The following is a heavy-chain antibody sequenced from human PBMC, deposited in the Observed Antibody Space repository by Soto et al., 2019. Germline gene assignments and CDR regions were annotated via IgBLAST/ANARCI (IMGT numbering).Heavy chain of an antibody. Sequence: QVTVKESGPVLVKPTETLTLTCTVSGFSLSNAGLGVSWIRQPPGKALERLAHIFSNDEKSYSTSLKSRLTISKDTSKSQVVLTMTNMDPVDTATYYCASTYSASWYWFDPWGQGTLVTVSS. D-gene: IGHD6-13*01. CDR2: IFSNDEK. CDR1: GFSLSNAGLG. V-gene: IGHV2-26*04. J-gene: IGHJ5*02. CDR3: ASTYSASWYWFDP.